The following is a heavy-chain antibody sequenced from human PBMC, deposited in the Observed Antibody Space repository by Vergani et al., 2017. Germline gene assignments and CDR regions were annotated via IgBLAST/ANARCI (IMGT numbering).Heavy chain of an antibody. Sequence: QVQLVQSGAEVKKPGSSVKVSCKATGGTFSSNSISWVRQAPGQGLEWMGRIIPDFGTTSYAQKFQGRVTILADESTSTAYMGLSSLRSEDTAVYYCARGSGYYSYYFDFWGQGTLVTVSS. V-gene: IGHV1-69*18. D-gene: IGHD3-22*01. CDR1: GGTFSSNS. CDR3: ARGSGYYSYYFDF. CDR2: IIPDFGTT. J-gene: IGHJ4*02.